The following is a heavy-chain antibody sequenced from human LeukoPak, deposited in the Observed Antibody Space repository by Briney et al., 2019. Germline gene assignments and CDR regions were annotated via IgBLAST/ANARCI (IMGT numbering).Heavy chain of an antibody. Sequence: ASVKVSCKASGYTFTSYGISWVRQAPGQGLEWMGWISAYNGNTNYAQKLQGRVTMTTDTSTSTAYMELRSLRSEDTAVYYCAKGVQRSSWSRRNDAFDIWGQGTMVTVSS. D-gene: IGHD6-13*01. V-gene: IGHV1-18*01. J-gene: IGHJ3*02. CDR3: AKGVQRSSWSRRNDAFDI. CDR1: GYTFTSYG. CDR2: ISAYNGNT.